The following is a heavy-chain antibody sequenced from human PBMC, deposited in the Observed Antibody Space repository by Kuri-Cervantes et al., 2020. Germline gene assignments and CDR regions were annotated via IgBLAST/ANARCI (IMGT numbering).Heavy chain of an antibody. D-gene: IGHD4-17*01. CDR3: ARVVIQYGSPYYYMDV. CDR2: IYYSGST. CDR1: GGSFGGYY. V-gene: IGHV4-59*01. Sequence: SETLSLTCAVYGGSFGGYYWSWIRQPPGKGLEWIGYIYYSGSTNYNPSLKSRVTISVDTSKNQFSLKLSSVTAADTAVYYCARVVIQYGSPYYYMDVWGKGTTVTVSS. J-gene: IGHJ6*03.